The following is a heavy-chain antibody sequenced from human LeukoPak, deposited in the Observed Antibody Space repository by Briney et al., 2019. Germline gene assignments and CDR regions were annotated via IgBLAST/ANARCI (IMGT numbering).Heavy chain of an antibody. D-gene: IGHD6-19*01. J-gene: IGHJ4*02. V-gene: IGHV3-15*01. Sequence: KPGGSLRLSCAASGFTFSSYAMHWVRQAPGKGLEWVGRIKSKTDGGTTDYAAPVKGRFSISRDDSKNTLYLQMNSLKSEDTAVYYCTRDGYQGGGWFLDYFDNWGQGTLVTVSS. CDR3: TRDGYQGGGWFLDYFDN. CDR2: IKSKTDGGTT. CDR1: GFTFSSYA.